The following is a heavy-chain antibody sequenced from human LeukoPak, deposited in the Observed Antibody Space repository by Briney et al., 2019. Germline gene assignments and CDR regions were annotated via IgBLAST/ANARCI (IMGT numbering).Heavy chain of an antibody. J-gene: IGHJ6*03. Sequence: GRSLRLSCAASGFTFDDYAMHWVRQAPGKGLEWVSGITWNSDSIDYADSVKGRFTISRDNAKNSLYLQMNSLRAEDTALYHCAREITMVRGVLYYYYMDVWGKGTTVTISS. D-gene: IGHD3-10*01. V-gene: IGHV3-9*01. CDR2: ITWNSDSI. CDR1: GFTFDDYA. CDR3: AREITMVRGVLYYYYMDV.